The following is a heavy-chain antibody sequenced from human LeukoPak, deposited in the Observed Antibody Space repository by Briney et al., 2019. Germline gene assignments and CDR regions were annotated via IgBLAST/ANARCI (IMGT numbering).Heavy chain of an antibody. CDR2: LTWNSGSI. V-gene: IGHV3-9*01. CDR1: GFTFDDYA. Sequence: GGSLRLSCAASGFTFDDYAMHWVRQAPGKGLEWVSGLTWNSGSIEYADSVKGRFTTSRDSAKNSLYLQMNSLRAEDTAVYYCAKDLTAYSSTWYSLTFDHWGQGTLVTVSS. CDR3: AKDLTAYSSTWYSLTFDH. J-gene: IGHJ4*02. D-gene: IGHD6-13*01.